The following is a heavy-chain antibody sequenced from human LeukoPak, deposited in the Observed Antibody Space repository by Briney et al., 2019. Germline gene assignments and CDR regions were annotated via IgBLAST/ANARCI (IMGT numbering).Heavy chain of an antibody. CDR1: GFTVSSNY. CDR3: AKPRGLTIVGAHFDY. V-gene: IGHV3-53*01. CDR2: IYSGGST. Sequence: GGSLRLSCAASGFTVSSNYMSWVRQAPGKGLEWVSVIYSGGSTYYADSVKGRFTISRDNSKNTLYLQMNSLRAEDTAVYDCAKPRGLTIVGAHFDYWGQGTLVTVSS. D-gene: IGHD1-26*01. J-gene: IGHJ4*02.